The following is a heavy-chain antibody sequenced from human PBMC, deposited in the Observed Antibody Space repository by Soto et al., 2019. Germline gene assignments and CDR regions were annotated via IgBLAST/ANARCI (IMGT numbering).Heavy chain of an antibody. Sequence: SETLPLTCTVSGGSISGGGYYWSWILQPPGKGLELIGYIYYSGSTYYNPSLNSRVTISVDTSKNQFSLKLSSVTAADTAVYYCARGVVPGWFDPWGQGTLVTVSS. CDR1: GGSISGGGYY. V-gene: IGHV4-30-4*01. CDR3: ARGVVPGWFDP. J-gene: IGHJ5*02. D-gene: IGHD2-15*01. CDR2: IYYSGST.